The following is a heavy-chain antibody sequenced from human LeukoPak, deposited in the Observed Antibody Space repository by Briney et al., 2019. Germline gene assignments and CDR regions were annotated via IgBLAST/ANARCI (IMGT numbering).Heavy chain of an antibody. CDR2: INPNSGGT. V-gene: IGHV1-2*02. Sequence: GASVKVSCKASGYTFTGYYMHWVRQAPGQGLEWMGWINPNSGGTNYAQKFQGRVTMTRDTSISTAYMELSRLRSDDTAVYYCARVGSSGYINWFDPWGQGTLVTVSS. J-gene: IGHJ5*02. CDR3: ARVGSSGYINWFDP. D-gene: IGHD3-22*01. CDR1: GYTFTGYY.